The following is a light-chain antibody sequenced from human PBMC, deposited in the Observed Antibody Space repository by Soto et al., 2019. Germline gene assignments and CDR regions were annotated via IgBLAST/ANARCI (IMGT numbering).Light chain of an antibody. CDR3: YSYTSSSTYV. V-gene: IGLV2-14*03. Sequence: QSALTQPASVSGSPGQSITLSCTGTSSDVGGYNYVSWYQQHPAKAPKVMIYDVSNRPSGVSNGFSGSKSGNTASLTISGLQAEDEADYYCYSYTSSSTYVFGTGTKLTVL. J-gene: IGLJ1*01. CDR2: DVS. CDR1: SSDVGGYNY.